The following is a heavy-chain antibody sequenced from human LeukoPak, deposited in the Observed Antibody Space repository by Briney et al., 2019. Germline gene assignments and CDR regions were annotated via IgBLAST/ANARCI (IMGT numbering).Heavy chain of an antibody. CDR2: IIPIFGTA. Sequence: ASVKVSCKASGGTFSSYAISWVRQAPGQGLEWMGRIIPIFGTANYAQKFQGGVMITTDESTSTAYMELSSLRSEDTAVYYCARGSSGWLTDYWGQGTLVTVSS. CDR1: GGTFSSYA. CDR3: ARGSSGWLTDY. D-gene: IGHD6-19*01. J-gene: IGHJ4*02. V-gene: IGHV1-69*05.